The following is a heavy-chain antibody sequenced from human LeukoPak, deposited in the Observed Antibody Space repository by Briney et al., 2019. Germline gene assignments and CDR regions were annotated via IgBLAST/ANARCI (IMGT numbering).Heavy chain of an antibody. V-gene: IGHV4-4*07. D-gene: IGHD3-22*01. Sequence: PSETLSLTCTVSGGSISSYYWSWIRQPAGRGLEWIGRIYTSGSTNYNPSLKSRVTMSVDPSKNQFSLKLSSVTAADTAVYYCASSYYYDSSGYLGAFDIWGQGTMVTVSS. CDR1: GGSISSYY. CDR3: ASSYYYDSSGYLGAFDI. CDR2: IYTSGST. J-gene: IGHJ3*02.